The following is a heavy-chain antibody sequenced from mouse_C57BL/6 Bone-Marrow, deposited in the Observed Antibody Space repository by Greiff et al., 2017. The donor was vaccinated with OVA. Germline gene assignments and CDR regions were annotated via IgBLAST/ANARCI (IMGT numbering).Heavy chain of an antibody. Sequence: EVKLVEPEGGLVQPGSSMKLSCTASGFTFSDYYMAWVRQVPEKGLEWVANINYDGSSTYYLDSLKSRFIIPRDNAKNILYLQMSSLKSEDAATYYCARSDYYGSSYVFAYWGQGTLVTVSA. CDR2: INYDGSST. V-gene: IGHV5-16*01. CDR1: GFTFSDYY. D-gene: IGHD1-1*01. CDR3: ARSDYYGSSYVFAY. J-gene: IGHJ3*01.